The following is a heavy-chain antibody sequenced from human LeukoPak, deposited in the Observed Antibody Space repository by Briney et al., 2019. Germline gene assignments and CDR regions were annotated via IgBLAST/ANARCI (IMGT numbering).Heavy chain of an antibody. CDR1: GFTFSSYA. CDR2: ISGSGGST. D-gene: IGHD6-6*01. CDR3: AKAHSSSRVRWFDP. V-gene: IGHV3-23*01. J-gene: IGHJ5*02. Sequence: PGGSLRLSCAASGFTFSSYAMSWVRQAPEKGLEWVSAISGSGGSTYYADSVKGRFTISRDNSKNTLYLQMNSLRAEDTAVYYCAKAHSSSRVRWFDPWGQGTLVTVSS.